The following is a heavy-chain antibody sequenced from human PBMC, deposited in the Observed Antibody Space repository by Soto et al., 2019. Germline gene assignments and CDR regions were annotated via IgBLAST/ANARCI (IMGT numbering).Heavy chain of an antibody. D-gene: IGHD3-16*01. CDR2: ILPIFTTS. CDR1: GGSFSNHA. CDR3: ARGSLGRPYDFEF. Sequence: QVQLVQSGADMKKPGSSVRVSCRTSGGSFSNHAINWVRLAPGQGLEWMGGILPIFTTSDYAQNFQGRLSFTSDETTSTVYMELSSLRSDDTAGYYCARGSLGRPYDFEFWGQGTLVTVSS. V-gene: IGHV1-69*01. J-gene: IGHJ4*02.